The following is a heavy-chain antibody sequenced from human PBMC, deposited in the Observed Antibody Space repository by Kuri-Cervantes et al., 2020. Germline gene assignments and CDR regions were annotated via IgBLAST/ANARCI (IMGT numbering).Heavy chain of an antibody. CDR3: ARERMVRGVISGMDV. CDR1: GFTFSSYA. Sequence: GESLKISCAASGFTFSSYAMHWVRQAPGKGLEWVAVISYDGSNKYYADSVKGRFTISRDNSKNTLYLQMNSLRAEDTAVYYCARERMVRGVISGMDVWGQGTTVTVSS. J-gene: IGHJ6*02. CDR2: ISYDGSNK. D-gene: IGHD3-10*01. V-gene: IGHV3-30-3*01.